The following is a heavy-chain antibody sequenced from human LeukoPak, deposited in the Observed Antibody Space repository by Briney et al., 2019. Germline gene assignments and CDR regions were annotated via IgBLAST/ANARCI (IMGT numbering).Heavy chain of an antibody. V-gene: IGHV1-46*01. J-gene: IGHJ4*02. Sequence: ASVKVSCKASGYTITSYYMHWVRQAPGQGLEWMGIINPSGGSTSYAQKFQGRVTMTRDTSTSTVYMELSSLRSEDTAVYYCARDFYDFWSGYRGPDYWGQGTLVTVSS. CDR2: INPSGGST. CDR1: GYTITSYY. D-gene: IGHD3-3*01. CDR3: ARDFYDFWSGYRGPDY.